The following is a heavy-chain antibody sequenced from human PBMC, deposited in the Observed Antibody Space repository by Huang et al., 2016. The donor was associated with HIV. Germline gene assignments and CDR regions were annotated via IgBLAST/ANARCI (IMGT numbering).Heavy chain of an antibody. CDR2: IIPISGPP. D-gene: IGHD3-3*01. CDR3: ARGAPDLDSHLDH. CDR1: GGTFNNA. V-gene: IGHV1-69*13. J-gene: IGHJ4*02. Sequence: QVQLVQSGAEVKKPGSSVKVSCKVSGGTFNNAISWVRQAPGQGLEWMGGIIPISGPPNYARKFQGRVTITADESTSIAYMELSSLRSEDTAVYYCARGAPDLDSHLDHWGQGTLVTVSS.